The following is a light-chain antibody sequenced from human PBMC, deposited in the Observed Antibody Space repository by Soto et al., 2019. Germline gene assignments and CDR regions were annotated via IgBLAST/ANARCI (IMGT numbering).Light chain of an antibody. V-gene: IGLV1-44*01. Sequence: QAVVTQPPSASGTPGQRATISCSGSSSNIGSNTVNWYQQLPGTAPKLLIFSNNQRPSGVPDRFSGSRSGTSASLAISGLQSGDEANYYCAAWDDSLKAVLFGGGTQLTVL. CDR3: AAWDDSLKAVL. J-gene: IGLJ2*01. CDR2: SNN. CDR1: SSNIGSNT.